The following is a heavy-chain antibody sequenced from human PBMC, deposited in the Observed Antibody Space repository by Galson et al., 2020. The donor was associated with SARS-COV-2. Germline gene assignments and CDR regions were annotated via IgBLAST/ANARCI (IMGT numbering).Heavy chain of an antibody. CDR3: ARGWISSGYDSPGAFEI. Sequence: SETLSLTCTVSGGSISSSSYYWGWIRQPPGKGLEWIGSIYYSGNTYYNPSLKSRVTISVDTSKNQFSLKLSSVTAADTAVYYCARGWISSGYDSPGAFEIWGQGTMGTVSS. D-gene: IGHD5-12*01. J-gene: IGHJ3*02. V-gene: IGHV4-39*01. CDR2: IYYSGNT. CDR1: GGSISSSSYY.